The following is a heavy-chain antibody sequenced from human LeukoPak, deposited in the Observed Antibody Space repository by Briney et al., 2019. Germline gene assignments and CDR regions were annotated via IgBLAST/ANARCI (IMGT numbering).Heavy chain of an antibody. D-gene: IGHD3-22*01. Sequence: ASVKVSCKASGYTFTSFGISWVRQAPGQGLEWMGWISPYNGNTNYAQNLQGRVTMTTDTSTSTAYMELRSLRSDDTAVYYCTRDQYYDTTGRTDQYSWFDPWGQGTLVTISS. J-gene: IGHJ5*02. CDR1: GYTFTSFG. V-gene: IGHV1-18*01. CDR2: ISPYNGNT. CDR3: TRDQYYDTTGRTDQYSWFDP.